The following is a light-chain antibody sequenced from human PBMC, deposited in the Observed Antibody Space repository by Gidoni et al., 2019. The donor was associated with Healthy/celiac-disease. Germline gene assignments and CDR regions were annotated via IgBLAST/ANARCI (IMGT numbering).Light chain of an antibody. CDR1: ALQKQY. V-gene: IGLV3-25*03. Sequence: SYELTQPPSVSAPPGPTARITCSGDALQKQYAYWYQQKPGQAPVLVIYKDSERPSGIPERFSGSSSGTTVTLTISGVQAEDEADYYCQSADSSGTYVFGTGTKVTVL. CDR3: QSADSSGTYV. J-gene: IGLJ1*01. CDR2: KDS.